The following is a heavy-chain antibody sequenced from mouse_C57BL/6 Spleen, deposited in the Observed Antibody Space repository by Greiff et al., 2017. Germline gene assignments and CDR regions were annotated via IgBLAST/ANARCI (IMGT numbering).Heavy chain of an antibody. CDR2: IWGGGST. J-gene: IGHJ3*01. CDR3: DEDDGGGPFAY. V-gene: IGHV2-9*01. D-gene: IGHD2-12*01. Sequence: VQRVESGPGLVAPSPSLSITCTASGFSLTSYGVDWVRQPPGKGLEWLGVIWGGGSTNYNSAPMSRLSTSKINAKSQVFLKMNSLRTDDTDMDDGDEDDGGGPFAYWGQGTLVTVSA. CDR1: GFSLTSYG.